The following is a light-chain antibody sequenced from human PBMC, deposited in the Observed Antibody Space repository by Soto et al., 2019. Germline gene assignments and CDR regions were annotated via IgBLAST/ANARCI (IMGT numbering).Light chain of an antibody. Sequence: DIQMTQSTSSLSASVGDRVTITCRASQSISTHLNWFQQKPGKAPKLLIYATSTLLSGVPSRFSGSGSGTDFTLTISSLRPDDFATYYCQQSYTASWTFGHGTKVEVK. CDR2: ATS. CDR1: QSISTH. J-gene: IGKJ1*01. CDR3: QQSYTASWT. V-gene: IGKV1-39*01.